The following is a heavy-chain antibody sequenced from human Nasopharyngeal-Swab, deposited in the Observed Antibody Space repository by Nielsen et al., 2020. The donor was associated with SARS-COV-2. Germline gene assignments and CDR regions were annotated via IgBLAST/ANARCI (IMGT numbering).Heavy chain of an antibody. CDR1: GYTFTGYY. D-gene: IGHD2/OR15-2a*01. CDR3: ARGYFGRNWFDP. Sequence: ASVKVSCKASGYTFTGYYMHWVRQAPGQGLEWMGWVNPNSGGTNYAQKFQGRVTMTRDTSISTAYMELSRLRSDDTAVYYCARGYFGRNWFDPWGQGTLVTVSS. CDR2: VNPNSGGT. V-gene: IGHV1-2*02. J-gene: IGHJ5*02.